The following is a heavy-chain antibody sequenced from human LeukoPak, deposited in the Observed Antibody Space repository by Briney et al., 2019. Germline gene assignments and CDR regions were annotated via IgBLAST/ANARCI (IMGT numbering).Heavy chain of an antibody. J-gene: IGHJ4*02. CDR2: INPNSGGT. Sequence: ASVKVSCKASGYSFTGYYLHWVRQAPGQGLQWMGWINPNSGGTNYAQKFQGRVTLTSDTSISTAYIELSGLRSDDTAVYYCARGRQVTNDGSGPLFKYWGQGTLVTVSS. CDR3: ARGRQVTNDGSGPLFKY. V-gene: IGHV1-2*02. CDR1: GYSFTGYY. D-gene: IGHD3-22*01.